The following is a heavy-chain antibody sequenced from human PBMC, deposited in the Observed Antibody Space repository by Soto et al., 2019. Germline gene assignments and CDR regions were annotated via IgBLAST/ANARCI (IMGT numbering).Heavy chain of an antibody. V-gene: IGHV1-18*01. Sequence: ASVKVSCKASGYTFTSYGISWVRQAPGQGLEWMGWISAYNGNTNYAQKLQGRVTMTTDTSTSTAYMELRSLRSDDTAVYYCARVPPSTVADAFDIWGQGTMVTVSS. CDR1: GYTFTSYG. CDR2: ISAYNGNT. CDR3: ARVPPSTVADAFDI. D-gene: IGHD4-17*01. J-gene: IGHJ3*02.